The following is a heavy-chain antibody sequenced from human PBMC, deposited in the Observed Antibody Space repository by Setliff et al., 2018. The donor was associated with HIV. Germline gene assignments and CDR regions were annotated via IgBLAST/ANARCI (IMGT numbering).Heavy chain of an antibody. CDR2: IYYSGST. CDR1: GASISNFY. CDR3: ATSPAGEILGSRPFYFDY. D-gene: IGHD3-10*01. Sequence: LSLTCTVSGASISNFYWSWIRQSPGKGLEWIGYIYYSGSTYYSPSLKSRVTISEDTSKNQFSLKMRSVTAADTAVYYCATSPAGEILGSRPFYFDYWGQGTLVTVSS. V-gene: IGHV4-59*06. J-gene: IGHJ4*02.